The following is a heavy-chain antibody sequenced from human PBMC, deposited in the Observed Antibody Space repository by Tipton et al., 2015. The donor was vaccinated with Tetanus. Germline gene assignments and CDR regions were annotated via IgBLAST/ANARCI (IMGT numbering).Heavy chain of an antibody. Sequence: TLSLTCDVSGGSVSSGGFSWNWIRQPPGKGLEWIGYSYASGSNYYNPSLKSRLTISVHGSKDQFSLKLSSVTAADTAVYYCARGGDPGYFDXXGQGILVTVSS. CDR1: GGSVSSGGFS. V-gene: IGHV4-30-2*01. J-gene: IGHJ4*02. CDR2: SYASGSN. CDR3: ARGGDPGYFDX. D-gene: IGHD4-17*01.